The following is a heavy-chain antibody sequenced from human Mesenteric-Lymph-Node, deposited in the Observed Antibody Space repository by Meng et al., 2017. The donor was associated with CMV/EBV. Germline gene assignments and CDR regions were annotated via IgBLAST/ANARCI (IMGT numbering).Heavy chain of an antibody. D-gene: IGHD5-12*01. V-gene: IGHV3-21*01. Sequence: SYWMHWVRQAPGKGLEWVSSISSSSSYIYYADSVKGRFTISRDNAKNSLYLQMNSLRAEDTAVYYCARDAFCKGGSGYDRWCAFDIWGQGTMVTVSS. J-gene: IGHJ3*02. CDR1: SYW. CDR3: ARDAFCKGGSGYDRWCAFDI. CDR2: ISSSSSYI.